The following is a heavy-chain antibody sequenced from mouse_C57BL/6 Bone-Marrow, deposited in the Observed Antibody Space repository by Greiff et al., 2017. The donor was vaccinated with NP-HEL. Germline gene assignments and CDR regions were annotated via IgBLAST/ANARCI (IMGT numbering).Heavy chain of an antibody. V-gene: IGHV1-22*01. CDR2: INPNNGGT. CDR1: GYTFTDYN. D-gene: IGHD1-1*01. J-gene: IGHJ2*01. Sequence: VQLQQSGPELVKPGASVKMSCKASGYTFTDYNMHWVKQSHGKSLEWIGYINPNNGGTSYNQKFKGKATLTVNKSSSTAYMQLSSLTSEDSAVYFCARGRTVVAPYFDYWGQGTTLTVSS. CDR3: ARGRTVVAPYFDY.